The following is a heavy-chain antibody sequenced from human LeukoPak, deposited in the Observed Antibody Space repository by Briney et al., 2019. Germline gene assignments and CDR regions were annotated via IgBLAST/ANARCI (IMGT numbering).Heavy chain of an antibody. CDR1: GYTLTSYG. Sequence: ASVKVSCKASGYTLTSYGISWVRQAPGQGLEWMGWISAYNGNTNYAQKLQGRVTMTTDTSTSTAYMELRSLRSGDTAVYYCARDMTTVTRQIFLGPGDFDYWGQGTLVTVSS. CDR3: ARDMTTVTRQIFLGPGDFDY. J-gene: IGHJ4*02. CDR2: ISAYNGNT. D-gene: IGHD4-17*01. V-gene: IGHV1-18*01.